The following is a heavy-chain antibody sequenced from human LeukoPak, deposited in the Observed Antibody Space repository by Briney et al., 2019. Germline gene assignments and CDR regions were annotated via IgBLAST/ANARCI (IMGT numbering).Heavy chain of an antibody. CDR3: ATAVAGTRNWFDP. Sequence: GASVKVSCKASGYTFTSNALGWVRQAPGQGLEWMGWINPNSGGTNYAQKFQGRVTMTRDTSISTAYMELSRLRSDDTAVYYCATAVAGTRNWFDPWGQGTLVTVSS. CDR1: GYTFTSNA. D-gene: IGHD6-19*01. V-gene: IGHV1-2*02. CDR2: INPNSGGT. J-gene: IGHJ5*02.